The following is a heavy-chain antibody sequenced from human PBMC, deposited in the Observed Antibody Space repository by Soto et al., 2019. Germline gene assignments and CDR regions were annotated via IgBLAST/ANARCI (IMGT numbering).Heavy chain of an antibody. CDR3: ARGIGGRLDY. V-gene: IGHV4-39*07. CDR1: GGSISSSSYY. D-gene: IGHD2-15*01. Sequence: SETLSLTCTVSGGSISSSSYYWGWIRQPPGKGLEWIGSIYYSGSTYYNPSLKSRVTISVDTSKNQFSLKLSSVTAADTAVYYCARGIGGRLDYWGQGTLVTVSS. CDR2: IYYSGST. J-gene: IGHJ4*02.